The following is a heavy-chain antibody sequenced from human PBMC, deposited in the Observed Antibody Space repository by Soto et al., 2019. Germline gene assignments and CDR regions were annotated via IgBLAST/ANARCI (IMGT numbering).Heavy chain of an antibody. CDR1: GFTFSSYG. CDR3: ARTAQSLYYYYYMDV. D-gene: IGHD5-18*01. V-gene: IGHV3-33*01. CDR2: IWYDGSNK. Sequence: QVQLMESGGGVVQPGRSLRLSCAASGFTFSSYGMHWVRQAPGKGLEWVAVIWYDGSNKYYADSVKGRFTISRDNSKNTLYLQMNSLRAEDTAVYYCARTAQSLYYYYYMDVWGKGTTVTVSS. J-gene: IGHJ6*03.